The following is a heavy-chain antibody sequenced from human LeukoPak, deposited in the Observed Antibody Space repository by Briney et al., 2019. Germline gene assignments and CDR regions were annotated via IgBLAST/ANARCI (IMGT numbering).Heavy chain of an antibody. CDR3: ARHPGYYYYYMDV. V-gene: IGHV4-34*01. CDR1: GGSFIGFH. Sequence: KASETLSLTCAVYGGSFIGFHWNWIRQPPGKGLEWIGDINHSGGTNYNPSLTSRVTISVDPSKNQFSLNLSSVTAADTAVYYCARHPGYYYYYMDVWGKGTTVTISS. J-gene: IGHJ6*03. CDR2: INHSGGT.